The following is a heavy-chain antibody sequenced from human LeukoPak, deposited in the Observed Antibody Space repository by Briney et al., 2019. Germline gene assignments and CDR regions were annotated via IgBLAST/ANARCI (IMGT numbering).Heavy chain of an antibody. CDR3: ARDPRGVVSSSYFDS. Sequence: GGSLRLSCAASGFTFSSYAMDWVRQAPGKGLEWVSGISGNGGSIYYADSVKGRFTVSRDNSKNTLYLQMNSLRAEDTAVYYCARDPRGVVSSSYFDSWGQGTLVTVSS. V-gene: IGHV3-23*01. CDR2: ISGNGGSI. J-gene: IGHJ4*02. D-gene: IGHD3-10*01. CDR1: GFTFSSYA.